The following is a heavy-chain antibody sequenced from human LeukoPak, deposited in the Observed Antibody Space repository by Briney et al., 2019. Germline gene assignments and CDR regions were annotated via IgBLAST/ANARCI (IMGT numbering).Heavy chain of an antibody. J-gene: IGHJ4*02. CDR1: GFTVTTNY. V-gene: IGHV3-53*01. CDR3: AMGSGYLFDY. D-gene: IGHD3-3*01. Sequence: GGSLRLXCAASGFTVTTNYMNWVRQAPGKGLEWVAVIYSGGTTYYADSVKGRFTISRDNSKNTLYLQMNTLRAEDTAVYYCAMGSGYLFDYWGQGTLVTVSS. CDR2: IYSGGTT.